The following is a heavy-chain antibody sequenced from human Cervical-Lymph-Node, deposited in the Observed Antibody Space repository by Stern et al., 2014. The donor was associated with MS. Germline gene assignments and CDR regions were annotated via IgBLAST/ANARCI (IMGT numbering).Heavy chain of an antibody. CDR1: GFTFSSYG. D-gene: IGHD3-22*01. Sequence: QVQLVESGGGVVQPGRSLRLSCAASGFTFSSYGMHWVRQAPGKGLEWVAVISYDGSNKYYADSVKGRFTISRDNSKNTLYLQMNSLRAEDTAVYYCAKDQITMIVVVTGYTFDIWGQGTMVTVSS. V-gene: IGHV3-30*18. J-gene: IGHJ3*02. CDR3: AKDQITMIVVVTGYTFDI. CDR2: ISYDGSNK.